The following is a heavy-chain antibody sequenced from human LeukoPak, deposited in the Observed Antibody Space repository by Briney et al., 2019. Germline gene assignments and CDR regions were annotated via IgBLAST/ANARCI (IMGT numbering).Heavy chain of an antibody. CDR2: IYYTGPT. D-gene: IGHD3-16*01. Sequence: SETLSLTCTVSGGSISSYYWSWIRQPAGKGLEWIGLIYYTGPTNYNPSLKSRVTISADTSKNQFSLKLNSLTTADTAVYYCTRGAGWLIDYWGQGILVTVSS. V-gene: IGHV4-59*01. CDR3: TRGAGWLIDY. J-gene: IGHJ4*02. CDR1: GGSISSYY.